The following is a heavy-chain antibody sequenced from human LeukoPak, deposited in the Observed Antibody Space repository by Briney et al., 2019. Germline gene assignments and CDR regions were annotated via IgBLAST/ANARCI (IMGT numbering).Heavy chain of an antibody. D-gene: IGHD3-3*01. Sequence: ASVKVSCKASGYTFITYGINWVRQASGRGLEWMGWINPNTGNPMYAQGFTGRFVFSLDTSVSTAYLQISSLKAEDTAVYYCARPSGTIFGVVTPFDYWGQGTLVTVSS. J-gene: IGHJ4*02. CDR3: ARPSGTIFGVVTPFDY. CDR2: INPNTGNP. CDR1: GYTFITYG. V-gene: IGHV7-4-1*02.